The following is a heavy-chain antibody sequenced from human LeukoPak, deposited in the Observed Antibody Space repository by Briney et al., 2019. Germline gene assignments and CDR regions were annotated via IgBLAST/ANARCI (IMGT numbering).Heavy chain of an antibody. Sequence: GSLRLSCAASGFTFSSYAMHWVRQAPGKGLEWVAVISYDGSNKYYADSVKGRFTISRDNSKNTLYLQMNSLRAEDTAVYYCARDLDGDYAYYYYGMDVWGQGTTVTVSS. J-gene: IGHJ6*02. CDR3: ARDLDGDYAYYYYGMDV. V-gene: IGHV3-30-3*01. CDR1: GFTFSSYA. D-gene: IGHD4-17*01. CDR2: ISYDGSNK.